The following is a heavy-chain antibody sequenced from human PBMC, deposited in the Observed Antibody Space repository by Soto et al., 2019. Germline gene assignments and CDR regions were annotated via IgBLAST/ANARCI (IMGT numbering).Heavy chain of an antibody. CDR1: GYTFTSYA. J-gene: IGHJ6*02. V-gene: IGHV1-3*01. D-gene: IGHD2-2*01. CDR2: INAGNGNT. CDR3: AREDRDRETGLVPAAIDGMDV. Sequence: ASAKVSCKASGYTFTSYAMHWVRQAPGQRLEWMGWINAGNGNTKYSQKFQGRVTITADESTSTAYMELSSLRSDDTAVYYCAREDRDRETGLVPAAIDGMDVWGQGTTVTVSS.